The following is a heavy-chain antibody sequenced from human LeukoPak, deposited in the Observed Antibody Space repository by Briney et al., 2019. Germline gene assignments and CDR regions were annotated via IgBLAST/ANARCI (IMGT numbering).Heavy chain of an antibody. CDR2: IRSKANSYAT. Sequence: GGSLKLSCAASGFTFSGSAMHWVRQASGKGLEWVGRIRSKANSYATAYAASVKGRFTISRDDSKNTAYLQMNSLKTEDTAVYYCVLTYDYVWGTGGDYWGQGTLVTVSS. CDR3: VLTYDYVWGTGGDY. V-gene: IGHV3-73*01. CDR1: GFTFSGSA. J-gene: IGHJ4*02. D-gene: IGHD3-16*01.